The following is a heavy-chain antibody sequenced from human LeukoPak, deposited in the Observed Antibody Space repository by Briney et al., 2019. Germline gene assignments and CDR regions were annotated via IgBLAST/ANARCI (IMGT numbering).Heavy chain of an antibody. Sequence: ASVKVSCKASGGTFSSHAISWVRQAPGQGLEWMGGIIPIFGTANYAQKFQGRVTITADESTSTAYMELSSLRSEDTAVYYCARTYYYDSSGYYPYWYFDLWGRGTLVTVSS. CDR3: ARTYYYDSSGYYPYWYFDL. J-gene: IGHJ2*01. D-gene: IGHD3-22*01. CDR1: GGTFSSHA. CDR2: IIPIFGTA. V-gene: IGHV1-69*13.